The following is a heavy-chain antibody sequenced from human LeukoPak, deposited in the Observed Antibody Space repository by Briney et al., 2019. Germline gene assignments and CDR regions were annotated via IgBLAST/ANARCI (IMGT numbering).Heavy chain of an antibody. CDR2: ISSSSSTI. V-gene: IGHV3-48*01. D-gene: IGHD5-12*01. J-gene: IGHJ3*02. CDR3: ARDSPQALAILHAFDI. CDR1: GFTFSSYT. Sequence: PGGSLRLSCAAYGFTFSSYTMNWVRQAPGKGLEWVSKISSSSSTIYYADSVKGRFTISRDNAKNSLYLQMNSLRAEDTAVYYCARDSPQALAILHAFDIWGHGTMVTVSS.